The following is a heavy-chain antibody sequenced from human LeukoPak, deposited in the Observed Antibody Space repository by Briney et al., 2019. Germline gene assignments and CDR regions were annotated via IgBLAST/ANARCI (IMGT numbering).Heavy chain of an antibody. Sequence: GGSLRLSCAASGFTFSSYAMSWVRQAPGKGLEWVSAISGSGGSTYYADSVKGRFTISRDNAKNSLYLQMNSLRAEDTAVYYCARGGAAAGIDAFDIWGHGTMVTVSS. V-gene: IGHV3-23*01. CDR1: GFTFSSYA. CDR2: ISGSGGST. J-gene: IGHJ3*02. CDR3: ARGGAAAGIDAFDI. D-gene: IGHD6-13*01.